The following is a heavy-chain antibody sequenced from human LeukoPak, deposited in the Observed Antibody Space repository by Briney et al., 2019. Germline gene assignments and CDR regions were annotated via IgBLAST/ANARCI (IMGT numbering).Heavy chain of an antibody. J-gene: IGHJ5*02. CDR3: ARGEIVGGFNP. CDR1: GGSFSGYY. CDR2: IKHSGIT. V-gene: IGHV4-34*01. D-gene: IGHD3-16*01. Sequence: PSETLSLTCAVYGGSFSGYYWSWIRQPPGKGLEWIGEIKHSGITNYNPSPKSRVTISVDTSKNQISLKLTSVTAADTAVYFCARGEIVGGFNPWGQGTLVTVSS.